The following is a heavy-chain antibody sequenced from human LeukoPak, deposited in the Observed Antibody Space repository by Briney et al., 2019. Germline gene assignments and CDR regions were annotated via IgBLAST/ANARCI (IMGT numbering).Heavy chain of an antibody. V-gene: IGHV1-8*01. CDR1: GYTLTSYD. Sequence: ASVKVSCKASGYTLTSYDINWVRQATGQGLEWMGWMNPNSGNTGYAQKFQGRVTMTRNTSISTAYMELSSLRSEDTAVYYCARGNTMVRGVIRPNFDYWGQGTLVTVSS. CDR2: MNPNSGNT. CDR3: ARGNTMVRGVIRPNFDY. D-gene: IGHD3-10*01. J-gene: IGHJ4*02.